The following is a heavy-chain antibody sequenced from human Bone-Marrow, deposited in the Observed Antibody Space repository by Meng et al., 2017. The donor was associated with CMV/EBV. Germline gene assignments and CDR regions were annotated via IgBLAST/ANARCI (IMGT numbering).Heavy chain of an antibody. CDR2: ISISGSTI. Sequence: GGSLRLSCAASGFTFSDYYMSWIRQAPGEGLECVSYISISGSTIYYADSVKGRFTISRDSAKNSLYLQMNSLRAEDTAVYYCARRDAINYYYGLDVWGQGTTVTVSS. J-gene: IGHJ6*02. CDR3: ARRDAINYYYGLDV. V-gene: IGHV3-11*04. CDR1: GFTFSDYY. D-gene: IGHD2-8*01.